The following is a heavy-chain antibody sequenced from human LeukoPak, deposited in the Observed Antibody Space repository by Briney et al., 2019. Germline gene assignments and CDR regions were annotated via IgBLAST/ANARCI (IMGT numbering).Heavy chain of an antibody. V-gene: IGHV1-18*01. CDR2: ISAYNGNT. Sequence: ASVKVSCTAGGYTFSNYVIGRVRQAPGQGLEWMGWISAYNGNTNYAQKFQDRVTMTTDTSTSTAYMELRSLRSDDTAVYYCAREGYCSGGSCYRAFDYWGQGTLVTVSS. CDR1: GYTFSNYV. J-gene: IGHJ4*02. D-gene: IGHD2-15*01. CDR3: AREGYCSGGSCYRAFDY.